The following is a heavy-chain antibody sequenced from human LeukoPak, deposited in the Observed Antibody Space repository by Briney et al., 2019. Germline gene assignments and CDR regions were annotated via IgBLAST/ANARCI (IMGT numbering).Heavy chain of an antibody. D-gene: IGHD6-6*01. Sequence: SETLSPTCTVSGGSISGYYWSWIRQPAEKGLEWIGRIYPSGGANYNPSLKSRVTMSVDTSKNQFSLKLSSVTAADTAVYYCARSGYSSSSWYFDFWGRGTLVTVSS. J-gene: IGHJ2*01. V-gene: IGHV4-4*07. CDR2: IYPSGGA. CDR3: ARSGYSSSSWYFDF. CDR1: GGSISGYY.